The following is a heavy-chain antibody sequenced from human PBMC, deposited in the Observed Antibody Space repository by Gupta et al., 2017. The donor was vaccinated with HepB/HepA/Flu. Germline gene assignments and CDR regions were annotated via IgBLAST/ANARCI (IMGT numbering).Heavy chain of an antibody. Sequence: QVQLVQSGAEVKKPGASVKVSCKASGYTFTSYDINWVRQATGQGLEWMGWMNPNSGNTGFVQKFQGRVTMTRNTSIGTVYMELSSLRSEDTAVYNCARDSCSGGSCYYHYGMDVWGQGTTVTVSS. V-gene: IGHV1-8*01. CDR2: MNPNSGNT. D-gene: IGHD2-15*01. J-gene: IGHJ6*02. CDR1: GYTFTSYD. CDR3: ARDSCSGGSCYYHYGMDV.